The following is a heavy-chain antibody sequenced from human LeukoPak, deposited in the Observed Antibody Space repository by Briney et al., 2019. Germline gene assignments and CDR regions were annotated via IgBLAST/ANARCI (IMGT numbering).Heavy chain of an antibody. J-gene: IGHJ5*02. D-gene: IGHD3-22*01. CDR2: IIPIFGTA. Sequence: ASVKVSCKASGGTFSSYAISWVRQAPGQGLEWMGGIIPIFGTANYAQKFQGRVTITADESTSTAYMELSSLRSEDTAVYYCARDYYDRPGLYWFDPWGQGTLVTVSS. CDR1: GGTFSSYA. CDR3: ARDYYDRPGLYWFDP. V-gene: IGHV1-69*13.